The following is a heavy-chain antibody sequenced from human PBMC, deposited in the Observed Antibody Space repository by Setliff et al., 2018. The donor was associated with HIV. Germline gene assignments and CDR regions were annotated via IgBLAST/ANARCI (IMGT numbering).Heavy chain of an antibody. D-gene: IGHD6-19*01. CDR1: GFSIGDHY. V-gene: IGHV3-72*01. CDR3: VRPVREPVD. Sequence: GGSLRLSCVASGFSIGDHYMDWVRQAPGKGLEWVGRTKNQANGLTTEYAASVQGRFTISRDESKNSLFLQMNSLSTEDTAMYYCVRPVREPVDWGRGTLVTVSS. J-gene: IGHJ4*02. CDR2: TKNQANGLTT.